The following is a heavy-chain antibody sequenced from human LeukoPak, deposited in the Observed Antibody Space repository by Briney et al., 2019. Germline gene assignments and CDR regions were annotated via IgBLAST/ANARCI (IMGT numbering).Heavy chain of an antibody. Sequence: GGSLRLSCATSGFIFGRDWMTWVRQAPGKGPEWVANIKGDGSKKNLVDSVKGRFTISRDNAKNSLYLEMSSLRAEDTAVYYCARDSNPGDSSGYYDAFDIWGQGTKVTVSS. D-gene: IGHD3-22*01. CDR1: GFIFGRDW. V-gene: IGHV3-7*03. J-gene: IGHJ3*02. CDR2: IKGDGSKK. CDR3: ARDSNPGDSSGYYDAFDI.